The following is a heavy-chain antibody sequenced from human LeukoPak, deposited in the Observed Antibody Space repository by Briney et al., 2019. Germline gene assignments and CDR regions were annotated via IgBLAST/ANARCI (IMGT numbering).Heavy chain of an antibody. CDR1: GYSISSGYY. Sequence: SETLSLTCTVSGYSISSGYYWGWIRQPPGKGLEWIGSIYHSGSTYYNPSLKSRVSISVDTPKNQFPLKLSSVTAADTAVYYCARSYSSSWCFDYWGQGTLVTVSS. J-gene: IGHJ4*02. CDR2: IYHSGST. V-gene: IGHV4-38-2*02. CDR3: ARSYSSSWCFDY. D-gene: IGHD6-13*01.